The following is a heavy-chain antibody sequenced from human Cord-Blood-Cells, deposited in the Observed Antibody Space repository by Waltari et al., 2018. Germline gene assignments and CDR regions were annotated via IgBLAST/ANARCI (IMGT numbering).Heavy chain of an antibody. CDR1: GYTFTGYY. J-gene: IGHJ6*02. CDR3: ARDGRYCSGGSCYLDYYYGMDV. CDR2: INPNSGGT. Sequence: QVQLVQSGAEVKKPGASVKVSCKASGYTFTGYYMYWVRQAPGQGLEWMGWINPNSGGTNYAQKLQGRVTMTRDTSISTAYMELSRLSSDDTAVYYCARDGRYCSGGSCYLDYYYGMDVWGQGTTVTVSS. D-gene: IGHD2-15*01. V-gene: IGHV1-2*02.